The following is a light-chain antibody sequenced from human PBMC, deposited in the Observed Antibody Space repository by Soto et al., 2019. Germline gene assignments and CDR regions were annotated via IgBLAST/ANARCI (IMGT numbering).Light chain of an antibody. Sequence: EIVLTQSPATLYLSPGERATLSCMASQSVSNYLSWYQQKPGQAPRLLSYDASNRATGIPARFSGSGSGTDFTLTISRLEPEDFAVYYCQQRSNWPLLTFGGGTTVEIK. V-gene: IGKV3-11*01. CDR1: QSVSNY. J-gene: IGKJ4*01. CDR3: QQRSNWPLLT. CDR2: DAS.